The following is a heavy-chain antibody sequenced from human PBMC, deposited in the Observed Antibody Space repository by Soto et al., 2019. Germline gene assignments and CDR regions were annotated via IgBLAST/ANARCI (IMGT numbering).Heavy chain of an antibody. CDR3: ARQASGYYYGWFDP. CDR2: IFYSGGT. D-gene: IGHD3-22*01. Sequence: SETLSLTCTVSGGSILDSTYYWAWIRQSPGKGLEWIGTIFYSGGTFYTPSLKSRVTMSVDTSNNQFSLKLSSVTAADTAVYYCARQASGYYYGWFDPWGQGTLVKVSS. V-gene: IGHV4-39*01. CDR1: GGSILDSTYY. J-gene: IGHJ5*02.